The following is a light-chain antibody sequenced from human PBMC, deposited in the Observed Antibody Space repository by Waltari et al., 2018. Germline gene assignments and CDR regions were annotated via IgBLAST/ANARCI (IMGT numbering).Light chain of an antibody. CDR3: LLYSAGRWV. Sequence: QTVVTQEPSVTVSPGGAVTLTCASATEPVTSGPYVNWLQPKAGQVPTALIYSATKRHSWTPGRFSGSLIGGQAALTLSDVRPEDEGDYFCLLYSAGRWVFGGGTKVTVL. CDR1: TEPVTSGPY. CDR2: SAT. V-gene: IGLV7-43*01. J-gene: IGLJ3*02.